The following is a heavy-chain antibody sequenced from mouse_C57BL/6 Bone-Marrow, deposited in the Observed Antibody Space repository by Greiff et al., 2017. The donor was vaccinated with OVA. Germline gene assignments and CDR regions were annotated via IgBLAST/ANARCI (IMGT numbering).Heavy chain of an antibody. CDR2: ISDGGSYT. J-gene: IGHJ3*01. Sequence: EVQVVESGGGLVKPGGSLKLSCAASGFTFSSYAMSWVRQTPEKRLEWVATISDGGSYTYYPDNVKGRFTISRDNAKNNLYLQMSHLKSEDTAMYYCARDRIYYDYGAWFAYWGQGTLVTVSA. D-gene: IGHD2-4*01. V-gene: IGHV5-4*01. CDR3: ARDRIYYDYGAWFAY. CDR1: GFTFSSYA.